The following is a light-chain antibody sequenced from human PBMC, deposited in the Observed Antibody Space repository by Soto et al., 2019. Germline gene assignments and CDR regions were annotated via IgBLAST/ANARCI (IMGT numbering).Light chain of an antibody. J-gene: IGKJ5*01. CDR3: QQYKNWPL. CDR2: RAS. V-gene: IGKV3-15*01. CDR1: QNIYSN. Sequence: DIVLTQSPATLSVSPGERATLSCRASQNIYSNVAWYQQRPGQAPRLLIYRASTRATGIPARFSGSGFGTEFTLTISSLQSEDFAVYYCQQYKNWPLFGQGTRLEIK.